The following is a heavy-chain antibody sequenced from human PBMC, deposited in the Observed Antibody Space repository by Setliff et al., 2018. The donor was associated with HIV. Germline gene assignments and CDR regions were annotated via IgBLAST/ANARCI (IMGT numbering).Heavy chain of an antibody. CDR3: ARGGAVSADFDS. Sequence: PSETLSLTCTVSGGSVSNYYWTWIRQSAGQGLEWIGRIFASGNTNYNPSLKSRVTMSVDTSKNQFSLSLNSVTAADTAVYFCARGGAVSADFDSWGQGTLVTVSS. CDR2: IFASGNT. V-gene: IGHV4-4*07. J-gene: IGHJ5*01. CDR1: GGSVSNYY. D-gene: IGHD3-16*01.